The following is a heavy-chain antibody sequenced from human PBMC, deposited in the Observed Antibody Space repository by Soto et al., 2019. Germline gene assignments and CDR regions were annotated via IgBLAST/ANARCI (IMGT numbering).Heavy chain of an antibody. V-gene: IGHV3-73*01. Sequence: GGSLRLSCAVSGFRFTDYWMHWVRQVPGRGLVWVGRIRSKGHNYATEYAASVKGRFTISRDDSKNTAYLQMNSLQTEDTAVYYCTRDLFSYDYSGILWFDPWGQGTLVTVSS. CDR1: GFRFTDYW. D-gene: IGHD3-16*01. J-gene: IGHJ5*02. CDR2: IRSKGHNYAT. CDR3: TRDLFSYDYSGILWFDP.